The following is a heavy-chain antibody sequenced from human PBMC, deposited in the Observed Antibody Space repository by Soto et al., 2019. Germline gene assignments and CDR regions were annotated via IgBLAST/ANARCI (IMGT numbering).Heavy chain of an antibody. CDR1: GYTFTSYV. J-gene: IGHJ3*02. CDR2: IYPYNGNT. D-gene: IGHD2-21*02. V-gene: IGHV1-18*04. CDR3: ARVGLCGGHCYLPGHDAFDI. Sequence: ASVKVSCKASGYTFTSYVISWVRQAPGQGLEWMGWIYPYNGNTNYAQDLQGRVTMTTDTSTTTAYMELRSLRSDDTAVYYCARVGLCGGHCYLPGHDAFDIWGQGTMVTVSS.